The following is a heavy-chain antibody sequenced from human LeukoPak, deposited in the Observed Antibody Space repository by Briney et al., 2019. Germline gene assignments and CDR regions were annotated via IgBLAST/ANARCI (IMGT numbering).Heavy chain of an antibody. Sequence: VASVKVSCKASGYTFTSYYMHWVRQAPGQGLEWMGIINPSGGSTSYAQKFKGRVTMTRDTSTSTVYMELSSLRSEDTAVYYCARGPGPYGGNYRFDYWGQGTLVTVSS. CDR2: INPSGGST. V-gene: IGHV1-46*03. D-gene: IGHD4-23*01. CDR1: GYTFTSYY. CDR3: ARGPGPYGGNYRFDY. J-gene: IGHJ4*02.